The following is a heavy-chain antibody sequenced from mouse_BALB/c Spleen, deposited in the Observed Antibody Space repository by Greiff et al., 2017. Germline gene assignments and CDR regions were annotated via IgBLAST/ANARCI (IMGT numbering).Heavy chain of an antibody. V-gene: IGHV3-2*02. CDR2: ISYSGST. D-gene: IGHD2-2*01. Sequence: EVKLEESGPGLVKPSQSLSLTCTVTGYSITSDYAWNWIRQFPGNKLEWMGYISYSGSTSYNPSLKSRISITRDTSKNQFFLQLNSVTTEDTATYYCANYGYDGTGFAYWGQGTLVTVSA. CDR3: ANYGYDGTGFAY. CDR1: GYSITSDYA. J-gene: IGHJ3*01.